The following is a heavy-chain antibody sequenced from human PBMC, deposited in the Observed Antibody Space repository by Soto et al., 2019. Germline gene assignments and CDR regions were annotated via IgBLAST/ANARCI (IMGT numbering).Heavy chain of an antibody. CDR3: ARDRSITMVRGVIGWFDP. Sequence: ALRLSCAASGFTFSDYYMSWIRQAPGKGLEWVSYISSSGSTIYYADSVKGRFTISRDNAKNSLYLQMNSLRAEDTAVYYCARDRSITMVRGVIGWFDPWGQGTLVTVSS. CDR2: ISSSGSTI. V-gene: IGHV3-11*01. D-gene: IGHD3-10*01. J-gene: IGHJ5*02. CDR1: GFTFSDYY.